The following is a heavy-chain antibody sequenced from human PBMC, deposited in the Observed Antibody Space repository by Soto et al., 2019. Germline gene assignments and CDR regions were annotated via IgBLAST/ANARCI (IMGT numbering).Heavy chain of an antibody. D-gene: IGHD3-3*01. J-gene: IGHJ4*02. V-gene: IGHV3-7*01. Sequence: PGGSLRLSCAASGFTFSSYWMSWVRQAPGKGLEWVANIKRDGSEKYYVDSVKGRFTISRDNAKNSLYLQMNSLRAEDTAVYYCARDGAYYDFWSGYYTPYFDYWGQGTLVTVSS. CDR2: IKRDGSEK. CDR1: GFTFSSYW. CDR3: ARDGAYYDFWSGYYTPYFDY.